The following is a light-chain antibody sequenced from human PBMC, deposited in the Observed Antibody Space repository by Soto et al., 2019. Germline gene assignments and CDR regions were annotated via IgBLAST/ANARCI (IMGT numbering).Light chain of an antibody. J-gene: IGKJ2*01. V-gene: IGKV3-20*01. CDR3: QQYGGSPPYT. Sequence: EIVWTQSPGTLSLSPGERASLSCRASQSVRNNYLAGYQQKPGQPPRLLIFGSFNRATGIPDRFSGSGSGTDFTLTISRLEPEDFAVYFCQQYGGSPPYTFGQGTKVEIK. CDR2: GSF. CDR1: QSVRNNY.